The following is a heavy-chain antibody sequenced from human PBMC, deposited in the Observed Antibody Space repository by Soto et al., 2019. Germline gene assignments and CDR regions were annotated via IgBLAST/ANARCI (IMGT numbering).Heavy chain of an antibody. CDR1: GGTFSSYA. CDR2: IIPIFGTA. CDR3: ARGLLMARGVIIGSRSYHYCMEV. V-gene: IGHV1-69*06. J-gene: IGHJ6*02. D-gene: IGHD3-10*01. Sequence: SVKVSCKASGGTFSSYAISWVRQAPGQGLEWMGGIIPIFGTANYAQKFQGRVTITADKSTSTAYMELSSLRSEDTAVYYCARGLLMARGVIIGSRSYHYCMEVCRQGTTVIVSS.